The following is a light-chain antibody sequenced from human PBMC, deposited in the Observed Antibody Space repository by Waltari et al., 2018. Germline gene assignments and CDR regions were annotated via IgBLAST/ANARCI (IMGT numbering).Light chain of an antibody. CDR3: QHYVRLPAT. CDR2: GAS. Sequence: EIVLTQSPGTLSLSPGERATLSCRASQRVARTLAWYQQKPGQAPILLIYGASSRATGVPDRFSGSGSGTDFSLTISRLEPEDFAVYYCQHYVRLPATFGQGTKVEIK. V-gene: IGKV3-20*01. J-gene: IGKJ1*01. CDR1: QRVART.